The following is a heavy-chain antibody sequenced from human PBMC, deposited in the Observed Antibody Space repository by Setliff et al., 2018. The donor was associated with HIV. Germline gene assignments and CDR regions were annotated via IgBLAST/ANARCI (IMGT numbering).Heavy chain of an antibody. CDR2: INTSGST. D-gene: IGHD6-19*01. CDR1: GGSVSNYY. J-gene: IGHJ4*02. CDR3: ARDLNTGWYYLDF. V-gene: IGHV4-4*07. Sequence: PSETLSLTCTVSGGSVSNYYWTWIRQSAGKGLEWIGHINTSGSTKYNPSLKSRLTMSVDSSGNQFSLTLTSVTAADTAVYYCARDLNTGWYYLDFWGPGALVTVSS.